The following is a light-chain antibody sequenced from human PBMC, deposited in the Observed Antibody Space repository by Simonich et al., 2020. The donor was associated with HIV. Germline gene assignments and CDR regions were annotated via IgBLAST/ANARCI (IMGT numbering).Light chain of an antibody. V-gene: IGKV4-1*01. CDR3: QQDTITPRT. Sequence: DIVMTQSPDSLAVSLGERATINCKSSQSVLYSTNNKNYLAWYQQKPGHPPNLLIYWASTREYGLPHGSSCSGSGTDFTTTISSLQAEDVAVYYCQQDTITPRTFGPGTKVEIK. CDR2: WAS. CDR1: QSVLYSTNNKNY. J-gene: IGKJ1*01.